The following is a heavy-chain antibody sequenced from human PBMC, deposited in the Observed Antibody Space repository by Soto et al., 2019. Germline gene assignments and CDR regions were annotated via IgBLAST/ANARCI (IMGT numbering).Heavy chain of an antibody. V-gene: IGHV3-33*01. CDR3: ARDLGELWPSVGGY. J-gene: IGHJ4*02. D-gene: IGHD1-26*01. Sequence: QVQLVESGGGMVQPGRSLRLSCAASGFIFNTYGMHWVRQAPGKGLEWVAVIYYDGRNKYDADSVKGRFTISRDNSKNTLNLQMNSLRVEDTAVYYCARDLGELWPSVGGYWGQGTLVTVSS. CDR1: GFIFNTYG. CDR2: IYYDGRNK.